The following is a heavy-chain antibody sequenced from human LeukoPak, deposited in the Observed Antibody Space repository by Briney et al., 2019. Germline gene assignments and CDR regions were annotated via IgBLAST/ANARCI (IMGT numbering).Heavy chain of an antibody. CDR1: GYTFTSYA. CDR2: INTNTGNP. Sequence: GASVKVSCKASGYTFTSYAMNWVRQAPGQGLEWMGWINTNTGNPTYAQGFTGRFVFSLDTSVSTAYLQISSLKAEDTAVYYCARETRYYYDSSGYTEYYFDYWGQGTLVTVSS. CDR3: ARETRYYYDSSGYTEYYFDY. D-gene: IGHD3-22*01. J-gene: IGHJ4*02. V-gene: IGHV7-4-1*02.